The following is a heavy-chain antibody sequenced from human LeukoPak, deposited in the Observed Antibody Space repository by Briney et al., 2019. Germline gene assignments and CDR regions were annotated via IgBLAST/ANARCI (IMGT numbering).Heavy chain of an antibody. Sequence: SETLSLTCVVYGGSFRAYYWSWIRQPPGKGLEWIGEINESGATNYNPSLRSRLSMSVDTSKNQFSLKLSSVTAADTAIYYCVSSRRYSDVWRWFFGYWSQGTLVTVSS. CDR3: VSSRRYSDVWRWFFGY. CDR2: INESGAT. CDR1: GGSFRAYY. V-gene: IGHV4-34*01. J-gene: IGHJ4*02. D-gene: IGHD3-3*01.